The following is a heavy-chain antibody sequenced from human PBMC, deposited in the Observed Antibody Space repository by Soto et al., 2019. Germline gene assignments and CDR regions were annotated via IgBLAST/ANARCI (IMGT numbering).Heavy chain of an antibody. D-gene: IGHD2-2*01. CDR2: ISSSSSYI. Sequence: EVQLVESGGGLVKPGGSLRLSCAASGFTFSSYSMNWVRQAPGKGLEWVSSISSSSSYIYYADSVKGRFTISRNNAKNSMYLQMNSLRAEDTAVYYCAREPVPAAYFDYWGQGTLVTVSS. V-gene: IGHV3-21*01. CDR1: GFTFSSYS. J-gene: IGHJ4*02. CDR3: AREPVPAAYFDY.